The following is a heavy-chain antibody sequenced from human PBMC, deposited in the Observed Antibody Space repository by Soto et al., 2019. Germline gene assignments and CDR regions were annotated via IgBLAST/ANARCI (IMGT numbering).Heavy chain of an antibody. J-gene: IGHJ6*02. Sequence: SETLSLTCTVSGGSISSSSYYWGWIRQPPGKGLEWIGSIYYSGSTYYNPSLKSRVTISVDTSKNQFSLKLSSVTAADTAVYYCARHGLTTGWNGMDVWGQGTTVTAP. CDR3: ARHGLTTGWNGMDV. CDR1: GGSISSSSYY. CDR2: IYYSGST. D-gene: IGHD4-17*01. V-gene: IGHV4-39*01.